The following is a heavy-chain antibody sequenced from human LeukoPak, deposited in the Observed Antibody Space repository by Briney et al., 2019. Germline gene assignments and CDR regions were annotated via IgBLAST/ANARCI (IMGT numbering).Heavy chain of an antibody. V-gene: IGHV4-59*01. CDR1: GGSISSYY. Sequence: KPSETLSLTCTVSGGSISSYYWSWIRQPPGKELDWIGYVFDSGGTNYNPSLKSRVTISVDTSKKQFSLKLSSVTAADTAVYYCARGYSSSWNYFDYWGQGTLVTVSS. D-gene: IGHD6-13*01. J-gene: IGHJ4*02. CDR3: ARGYSSSWNYFDY. CDR2: VFDSGGT.